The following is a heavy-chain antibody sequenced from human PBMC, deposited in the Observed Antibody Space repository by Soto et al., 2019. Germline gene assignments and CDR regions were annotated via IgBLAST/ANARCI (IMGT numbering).Heavy chain of an antibody. J-gene: IGHJ6*02. Sequence: QVQLQESGPGLVKPSETLSLTCTVSGDSVTSDYWSWIRQPPGKRLEYIGFIYLGGSANYNPSLESRVTISPDTSKNQISLRLTSVTAADTAVYYCTRGKWFPRGYGMDVWGRGTTVTVS. CDR2: IYLGGSA. D-gene: IGHD3-22*01. CDR3: TRGKWFPRGYGMDV. CDR1: GDSVTSDY. V-gene: IGHV4-59*02.